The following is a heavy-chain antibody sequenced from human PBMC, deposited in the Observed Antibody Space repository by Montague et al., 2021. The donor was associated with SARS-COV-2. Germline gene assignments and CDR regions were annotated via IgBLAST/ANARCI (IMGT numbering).Heavy chain of an antibody. Sequence: SLRLSCAASGFTFSTYAMHWVRQAPGKGLEWVAVISFDGNHKYSVDSVKGRFTISRDNSKNTLYLQMNSLRLGDMAVYYCARDLREYLQYYYGMDVWGQGTTVTVSS. CDR2: ISFDGNHK. V-gene: IGHV3-30*04. CDR1: GFTFSTYA. D-gene: IGHD2-2*02. CDR3: ARDLREYLQYYYGMDV. J-gene: IGHJ6*02.